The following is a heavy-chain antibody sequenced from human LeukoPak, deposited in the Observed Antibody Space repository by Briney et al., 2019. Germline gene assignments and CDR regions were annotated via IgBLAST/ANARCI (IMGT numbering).Heavy chain of an antibody. J-gene: IGHJ6*02. Sequence: QPGGSLRLSCAVSGFTFSSYWMSWVRQAPGKGLEWVSGISWNSGGIGYADSVKGRFTISRDNAKNSLYLQMNSLRAEDTALYYCAKDRHGSGSPTLYYYYGMDVWGQGTTVTVSS. D-gene: IGHD3-10*01. CDR1: GFTFSSYW. CDR3: AKDRHGSGSPTLYYYYGMDV. V-gene: IGHV3-9*01. CDR2: ISWNSGGI.